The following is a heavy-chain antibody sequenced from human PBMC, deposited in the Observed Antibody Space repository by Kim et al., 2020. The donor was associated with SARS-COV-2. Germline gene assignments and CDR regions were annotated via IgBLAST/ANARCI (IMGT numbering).Heavy chain of an antibody. CDR2: VSFRGDTT. CDR3: AKGAGTYSTGWYYFDS. Sequence: GGSLRLSCAASGFTFNSYGMNWVRQAPGKGLEWVSFVSFRGDTTLYADSVKGRFTISRDNSRNTVFLQMNSLRAEDTAIYYCAKGAGTYSTGWYYFDSWG. V-gene: IGHV3-23*01. CDR1: GFTFNSYG. D-gene: IGHD6-19*01. J-gene: IGHJ4*01.